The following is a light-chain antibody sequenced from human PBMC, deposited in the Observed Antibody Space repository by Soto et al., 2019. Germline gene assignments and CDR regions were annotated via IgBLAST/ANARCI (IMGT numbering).Light chain of an antibody. CDR2: DAS. CDR1: QSINSW. V-gene: IGKV1-5*01. Sequence: DIQMTQSPSTLSASVGDRVTITCRASQSINSWLAWYQQKPGKAPKLLIYDASSLESGVPSRFSGSGSGKEFTLTISSLQPDDFATYYCQQYNSYPWTFGQGTKVEIK. CDR3: QQYNSYPWT. J-gene: IGKJ1*01.